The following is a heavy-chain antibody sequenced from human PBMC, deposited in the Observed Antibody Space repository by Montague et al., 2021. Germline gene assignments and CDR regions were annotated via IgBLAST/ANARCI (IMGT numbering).Heavy chain of an antibody. CDR3: VRDPHSLDF. CDR2: IHKSGHTT. Sequence: SLRLSCAASGFTFEDYSMNWVRQTPEKGLEWVAYIHKSGHTTHQADFVEGRFTISRDNAKNSLFLGMNDLRDDDTAIYYCVRDPHSLDFWGQGVLVTVSS. CDR1: GFTFEDYS. V-gene: IGHV3-48*02. J-gene: IGHJ4*02. D-gene: IGHD1-26*01.